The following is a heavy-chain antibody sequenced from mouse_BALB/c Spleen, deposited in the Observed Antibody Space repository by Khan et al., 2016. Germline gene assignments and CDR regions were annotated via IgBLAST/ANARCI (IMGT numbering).Heavy chain of an antibody. CDR3: ARGHYYGYWYFDV. J-gene: IGHJ1*01. CDR2: ISYSGST. CDR1: GYSITSDYA. Sequence: EVQLQESGPGLVKPSQSLSLTCTVSGYSITSDYAWNWIRQFPGNKLEWMGYISYSGSTSYNPSLKSRISITRDTSKNQFFLQLNSVTTEDTATYYSARGHYYGYWYFDVWGAGTTVTVSS. V-gene: IGHV3-2*02. D-gene: IGHD1-2*01.